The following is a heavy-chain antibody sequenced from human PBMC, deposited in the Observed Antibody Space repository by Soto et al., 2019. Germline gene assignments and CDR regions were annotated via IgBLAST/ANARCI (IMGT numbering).Heavy chain of an antibody. V-gene: IGHV3-30*04. CDR3: ARTLRYVDWCDY. D-gene: IGHD3-9*01. J-gene: IGHJ4*02. CDR2: TLDDGSND. Sequence: QVQLVESGGGVVPPGRSLRLSCAASGFTFSDFAMHWVRQAPGKGLEWVAVTLDDGSNDYYADSVKGRFTISRDNSKNTLYLQMNSMRAEDTAVYYCARTLRYVDWCDYWGQGTLVTVSS. CDR1: GFTFSDFA.